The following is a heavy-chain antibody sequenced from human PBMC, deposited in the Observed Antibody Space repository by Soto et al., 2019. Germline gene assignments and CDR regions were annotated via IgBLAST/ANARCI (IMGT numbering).Heavy chain of an antibody. Sequence: ASVKVSCKASGYTFTSYYMHWVRQAPGQGLEWMGIINPSGGSTSYAQKFQGRVTMTRDTSTSTVYMELSSLRSEDTAVYYCARAPITMIAVVNLDYWGQGTLVTVS. CDR2: INPSGGST. CDR3: ARAPITMIAVVNLDY. D-gene: IGHD3-22*01. J-gene: IGHJ4*02. V-gene: IGHV1-46*01. CDR1: GYTFTSYY.